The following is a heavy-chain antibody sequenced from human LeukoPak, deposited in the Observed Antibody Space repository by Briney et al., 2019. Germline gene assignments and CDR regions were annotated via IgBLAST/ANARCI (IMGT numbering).Heavy chain of an antibody. Sequence: SVKVSCKASGGTFSSYAISWVRQAPGQGLEWMGRIIPIFGIANYAQKFQGRVTITADKSTSTAYMELSSQRSEDTAVYYCAISSVLPDYYYGMDVWGQGTTVTVSS. V-gene: IGHV1-69*04. CDR3: AISSVLPDYYYGMDV. J-gene: IGHJ6*02. CDR2: IIPIFGIA. D-gene: IGHD3-10*01. CDR1: GGTFSSYA.